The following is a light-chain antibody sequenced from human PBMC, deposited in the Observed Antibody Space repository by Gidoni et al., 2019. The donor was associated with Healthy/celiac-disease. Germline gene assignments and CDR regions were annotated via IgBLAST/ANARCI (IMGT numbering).Light chain of an antibody. Sequence: EIVLTQSPGTLSLSPGERATLSCRASQSVSSTYLAWYQQKPGQAPRLLIDGASSRATGIPDRFSGSWSVTDFTLTISRLEPEDFAVYYCQQYDSSPNTFGQGTKLEIK. V-gene: IGKV3-20*01. CDR1: QSVSSTY. J-gene: IGKJ2*01. CDR3: QQYDSSPNT. CDR2: GAS.